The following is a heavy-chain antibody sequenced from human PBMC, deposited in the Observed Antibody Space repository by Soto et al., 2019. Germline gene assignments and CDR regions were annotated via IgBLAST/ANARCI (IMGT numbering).Heavy chain of an antibody. D-gene: IGHD5-12*01. Sequence: ASVKVSCKASGYTFTSYYMHWVRQAPVQGLEWMGIISPIGGSTRYAQKFQGRVTMTRDTSTSTVYMELSSLRSEDTAVYYCARDRHIVAPIFDYWGQGTLVTVSS. V-gene: IGHV1-46*01. J-gene: IGHJ4*02. CDR1: GYTFTSYY. CDR3: ARDRHIVAPIFDY. CDR2: ISPIGGST.